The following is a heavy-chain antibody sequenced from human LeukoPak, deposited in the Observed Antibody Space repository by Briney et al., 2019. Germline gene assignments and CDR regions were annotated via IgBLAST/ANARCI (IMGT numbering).Heavy chain of an antibody. Sequence: LSLTCAVSGYSISSGYYWGWIRQPPGKGLEWVSYISSSGSTIYYADSVKGRFTISRDNAKNSLYLQMNSLRAEDTAVYYCARALEDYYDSIWGQGTLVTVSS. D-gene: IGHD3-22*01. CDR1: GYSISSGYY. V-gene: IGHV3-11*04. CDR3: ARALEDYYDSI. J-gene: IGHJ4*02. CDR2: ISSSGSTI.